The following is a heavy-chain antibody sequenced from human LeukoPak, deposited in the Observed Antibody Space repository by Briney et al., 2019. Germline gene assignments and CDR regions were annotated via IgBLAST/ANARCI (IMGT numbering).Heavy chain of an antibody. CDR1: GGSFSGYY. D-gene: IGHD3-22*01. CDR2: INHSGST. CDR3: ARGGDYDRSGYYLARRDMDV. Sequence: SETLSLTCAVYGGSFSGYYWSWIRQPPGKGLEWIGEINHSGSTNYNPSLKSRVTISVDTSKNQFSLKLSSVTAADTAVYYCARGGDYDRSGYYLARRDMDVWGKGTTVTVSS. J-gene: IGHJ6*03. V-gene: IGHV4-34*01.